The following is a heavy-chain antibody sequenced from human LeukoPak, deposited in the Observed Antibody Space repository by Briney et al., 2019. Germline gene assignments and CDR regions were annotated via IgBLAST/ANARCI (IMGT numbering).Heavy chain of an antibody. Sequence: SETLSLTCAVYGGSFSGYYWSWIRQPPGKGLEWIGEINHSGSTNYNPSLKSQVTISVDTSKNQFSLKLSSVTAADTAVYYCARPFYGSGSYYIRVADRGFDYWGQGTLVTVSS. J-gene: IGHJ4*02. CDR3: ARPFYGSGSYYIRVADRGFDY. V-gene: IGHV4-34*01. CDR2: INHSGST. CDR1: GGSFSGYY. D-gene: IGHD3-10*01.